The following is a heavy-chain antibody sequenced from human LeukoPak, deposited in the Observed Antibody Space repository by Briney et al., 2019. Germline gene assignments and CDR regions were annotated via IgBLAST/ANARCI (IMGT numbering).Heavy chain of an antibody. V-gene: IGHV3-30*18. CDR3: AKDRSTTWACDY. CDR1: GFTFSSDA. J-gene: IGHJ4*02. CDR2: ISYDGNIK. D-gene: IGHD1-14*01. Sequence: GRSLRLSCAASGFTFSSDAMHWVRQAPGKGLEWVAFISYDGNIKRYADSVKGRFTISRDNSKDTLYLQMNSLRAEDTAVYHCAKDRSTTWACDYWGQGTLVTVSS.